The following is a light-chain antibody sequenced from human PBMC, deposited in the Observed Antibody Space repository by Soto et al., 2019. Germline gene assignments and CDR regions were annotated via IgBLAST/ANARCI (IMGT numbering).Light chain of an antibody. Sequence: DIQMTQSPSTLSASVGDRVTITCRASQSISSWLAWYQQKPGKAPKLLIYKASSLESGVPSGFSGSGSGTECTLTISRLQPDDFATYYCRQYNSYPYTFGQGTKLEIK. CDR3: RQYNSYPYT. CDR2: KAS. J-gene: IGKJ2*01. CDR1: QSISSW. V-gene: IGKV1-5*03.